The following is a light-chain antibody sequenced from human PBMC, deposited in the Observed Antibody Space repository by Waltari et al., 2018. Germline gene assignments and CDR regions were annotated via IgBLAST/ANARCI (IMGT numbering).Light chain of an antibody. J-gene: IGLJ2*01. Sequence: QSALTQPASVFGSLGQSVTISCTGTATDIGGYDYVSWYQQHSGKAPKLLSFAASNRPSEISARFSASQSANTASLSISGLQTEDEADYHCTSYTSKNTFIFGGGTRLTVL. CDR2: AAS. V-gene: IGLV2-14*03. CDR1: ATDIGGYDY. CDR3: TSYTSKNTFI.